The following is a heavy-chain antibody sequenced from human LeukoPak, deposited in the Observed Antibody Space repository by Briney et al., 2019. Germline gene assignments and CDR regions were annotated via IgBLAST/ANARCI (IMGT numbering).Heavy chain of an antibody. V-gene: IGHV3-23*01. CDR2: ISGSGGST. Sequence: GGSLRLSCTASGFTFSSYSMTWVRQAPGKGLEWVSAISGSGGSTYYADSVKGRFTISRDNSKNTLYLQMNSLRAEDTAVYYCARGTGYNTGRSVDYWGRGTLVTVSS. D-gene: IGHD6-25*01. CDR1: GFTFSSYS. CDR3: ARGTGYNTGRSVDY. J-gene: IGHJ4*02.